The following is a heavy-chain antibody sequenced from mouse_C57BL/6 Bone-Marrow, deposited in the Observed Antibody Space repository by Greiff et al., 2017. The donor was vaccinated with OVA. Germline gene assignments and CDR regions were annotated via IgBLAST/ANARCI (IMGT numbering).Heavy chain of an antibody. CDR3: TGRLGRGSRFDY. CDR1: GFTFSNYW. V-gene: IGHV6-3*01. CDR2: IRLKSDNYAT. Sequence: EVKLEESGGGLVQPGGSMKLSCVASGFTFSNYWMNWVRQSPEKGLEWVAQIRLKSDNYATHYAESVKGRFTISRDDSKSSVYLQMNNLRAEDTGIYYCTGRLGRGSRFDYWGQGTTLTVSS. J-gene: IGHJ2*01. D-gene: IGHD4-1*01.